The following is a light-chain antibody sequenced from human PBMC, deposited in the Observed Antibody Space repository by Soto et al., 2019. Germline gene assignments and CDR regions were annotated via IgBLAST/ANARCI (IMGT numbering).Light chain of an antibody. V-gene: IGKV3-15*01. J-gene: IGKJ1*01. CDR2: DTS. CDR3: QQYSMWLWT. CDR1: QSLSGK. Sequence: EIVMTQSPATLSVSPGERATLSCRASQSLSGKLAWFQQRPGQAPRLLIYDTSTRATGIPARFSGSGSGTEFTLTISSLQSEDFAVYYCQQYSMWLWTFGQGTK.